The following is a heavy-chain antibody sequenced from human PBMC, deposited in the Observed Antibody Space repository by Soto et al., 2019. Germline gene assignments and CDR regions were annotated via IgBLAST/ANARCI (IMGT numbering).Heavy chain of an antibody. V-gene: IGHV3-33*05. J-gene: IGHJ4*02. CDR1: GFTFTNYA. CDR3: ARGVMGISYESSGFEY. Sequence: GGSLRLSCAASGFTFTNYAMHWVRQAPDKGLEWVALILSDGNKKYYADSVKGRLTISRDNSENTVFLQMNSLRAEDTAVYYCARGVMGISYESSGFEYWGQGALVTVSS. CDR2: ILSDGNKK. D-gene: IGHD3-22*01.